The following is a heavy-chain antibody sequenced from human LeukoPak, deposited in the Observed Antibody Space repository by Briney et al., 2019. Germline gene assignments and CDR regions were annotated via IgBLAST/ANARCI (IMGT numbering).Heavy chain of an antibody. J-gene: IGHJ6*02. D-gene: IGHD3-22*01. Sequence: PSETLSLTCTVSGDSISSSSYYWGWIRQPPGKGLEWIGSIYYSGSTYYNPSLKSRVTISVDTSKNQFSLKLNSVTAADTAVYYCYYYDSSGYSPWYYYYGMDVWGQGTTVTVSS. V-gene: IGHV4-39*07. CDR3: YYYDSSGYSPWYYYYGMDV. CDR2: IYYSGST. CDR1: GDSISSSSYY.